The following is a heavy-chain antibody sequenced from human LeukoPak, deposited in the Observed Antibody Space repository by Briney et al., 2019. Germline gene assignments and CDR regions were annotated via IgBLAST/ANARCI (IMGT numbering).Heavy chain of an antibody. J-gene: IGHJ4*02. CDR1: GYTFTSYY. Sequence: ASVKVSCTASGYTFTSYYMHWVRQAPGQGLEWMGGINPSGGSTSYAQKFQGRVTMTRDTSTSTVYMELSSLRSEDTAVDYCAREYSSSWGWRGGPFDYWGQGTLVTVSS. D-gene: IGHD6-6*01. V-gene: IGHV1-46*01. CDR3: AREYSSSWGWRGGPFDY. CDR2: INPSGGST.